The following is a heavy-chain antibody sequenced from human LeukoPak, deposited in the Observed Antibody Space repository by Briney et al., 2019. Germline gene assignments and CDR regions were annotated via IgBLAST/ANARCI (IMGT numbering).Heavy chain of an antibody. V-gene: IGHV4-61*10. Sequence: SETLSLTCTVSGDSISSGSYYWIWIRQPAGKGLEWIGFIQDTGSINYNPSLKSRVTMSVDTSKNQFSLKLSSVTAADTAMYYCARRNYDFWNGSYYYYMDVWGRGTTVTVSS. CDR1: GDSISSGSYY. CDR3: ARRNYDFWNGSYYYYMDV. D-gene: IGHD3-3*01. J-gene: IGHJ6*03. CDR2: IQDTGSI.